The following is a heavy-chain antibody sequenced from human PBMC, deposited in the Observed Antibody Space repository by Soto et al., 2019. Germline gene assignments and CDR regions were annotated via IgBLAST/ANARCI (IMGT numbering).Heavy chain of an antibody. CDR2: IKVDGSEK. CDR3: ARGLGANWFDP. CDR1: GFTFSNYW. Sequence: GGSLRLSCAASGFTFSNYWMSWLRQAPGKGLGWVANIKVDGSEKYYVDSVKGRFTISRDNAKNSLYLQMNSLRAEDTAVYYCARGLGANWFDPWGQGTLVTVSS. J-gene: IGHJ5*02. V-gene: IGHV3-7*01. D-gene: IGHD1-26*01.